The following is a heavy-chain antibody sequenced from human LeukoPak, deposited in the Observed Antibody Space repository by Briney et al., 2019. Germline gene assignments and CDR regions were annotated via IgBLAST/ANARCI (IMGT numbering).Heavy chain of an antibody. CDR3: ARFSGYSCGAYFDY. CDR1: GFTVSSNH. Sequence: GGSLRLSCTASGFTVSSNHMSWVRQAPGKGLEWVSVIFSGGTTYYADSVKGRFTISRDNSKNTLYLQMNSLRADDTAVYYCARFSGYSCGAYFDYWGQGTLVTVSS. D-gene: IGHD5-12*01. CDR2: IFSGGTT. J-gene: IGHJ4*02. V-gene: IGHV3-53*01.